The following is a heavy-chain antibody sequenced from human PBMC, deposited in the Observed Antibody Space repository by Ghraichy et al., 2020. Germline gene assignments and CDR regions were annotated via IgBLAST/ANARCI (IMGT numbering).Heavy chain of an antibody. CDR3: ARSLRIAVAGFTNAFDI. Sequence: SVKVSCKASGGTFSSYTISWVRQAPGQGLEWMGRIIPILGIANYAQKFQGRVTITADKSTSTAYMELSSLRSEDTAVYYCARSLRIAVAGFTNAFDIWGQGTMVTVSS. CDR2: IIPILGIA. CDR1: GGTFSSYT. J-gene: IGHJ3*02. D-gene: IGHD6-19*01. V-gene: IGHV1-69*02.